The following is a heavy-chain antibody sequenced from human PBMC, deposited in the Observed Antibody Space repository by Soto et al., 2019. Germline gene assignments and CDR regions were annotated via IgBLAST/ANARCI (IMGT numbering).Heavy chain of an antibody. V-gene: IGHV3-74*01. CDR1: GFTFSNFW. D-gene: IGHD2-15*01. CDR3: ARDLRYCSGGTCYIYYYGMDV. J-gene: IGHJ6*02. Sequence: EVQLVESGGGLIQPGTSLRLSCAASGFTFSNFWMHCVRQAPGKGLVWFARINSDGSSTSYADSVKGRFTISRDNAKNTLYVQMNSRRGEGTAVYYCARDLRYCSGGTCYIYYYGMDVWGPGTTVTVSS. CDR2: INSDGSST.